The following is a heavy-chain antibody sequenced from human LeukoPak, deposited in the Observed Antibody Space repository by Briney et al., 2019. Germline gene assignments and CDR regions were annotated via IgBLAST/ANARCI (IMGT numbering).Heavy chain of an antibody. CDR1: GGSISSGSYY. V-gene: IGHV4-61*02. Sequence: SQTLSLTCTVSGGSISSGSYYWSWIRQPAGKGLEWIGRIYTSGSTNYNPSLKSRVTISVDTSKNQFSLKLSSVTAADTAVYYCARAGRKGSSSIDYWGQGTLVTVSS. CDR3: ARAGRKGSSSIDY. D-gene: IGHD6-6*01. CDR2: IYTSGST. J-gene: IGHJ4*02.